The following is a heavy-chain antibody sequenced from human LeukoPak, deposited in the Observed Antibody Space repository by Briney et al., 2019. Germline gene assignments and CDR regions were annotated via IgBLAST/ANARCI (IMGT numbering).Heavy chain of an antibody. D-gene: IGHD6-19*01. V-gene: IGHV2-26*01. J-gene: IGHJ4*02. CDR1: GFSLSSARMG. CDR2: MSSNKAN. Sequence: SGPTLVNPTEPLTLTCTVSGFSLSSARMGVSCIRQPPGKALEWLAHMSSNKANSHSPSLKSRLTIFKNTSKSQVVLTMASMDPVDTATYYCARIQYTSGWTFDYWGQGTLVTLSS. CDR3: ARIQYTSGWTFDY.